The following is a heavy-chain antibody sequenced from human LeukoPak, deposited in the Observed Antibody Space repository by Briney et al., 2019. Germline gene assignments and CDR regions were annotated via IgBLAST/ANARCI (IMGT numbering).Heavy chain of an antibody. J-gene: IGHJ4*02. CDR3: AKPSSGWYRFDY. D-gene: IGHD6-19*01. CDR1: GFTFDDYA. V-gene: IGHV3-43*02. Sequence: GGSLRLSCAASGFTFDDYAMHWVRQAPGRGLEWVSLISGDGGSTYYADSVKGRFTISRDNSKDSLYLQMNNLRTEDTALYYCAKPSSGWYRFDYWGQGTLVTVSS. CDR2: ISGDGGST.